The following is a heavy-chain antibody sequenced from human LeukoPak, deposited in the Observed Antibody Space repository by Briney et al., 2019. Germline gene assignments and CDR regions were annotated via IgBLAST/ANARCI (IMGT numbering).Heavy chain of an antibody. D-gene: IGHD1-26*01. CDR1: GFTFSSYW. CDR3: ASRADSGSYYSY. J-gene: IGHJ4*02. Sequence: GGSLRLSCAASGFTFSSYWMHWVRQAPGKGLVWVSRINTDGSSTSYADSVKGRFTISRDNSKNTLYLQMGSLRAEDMAVYYCASRADSGSYYSYWGQGTLVTVSS. V-gene: IGHV3-74*01. CDR2: INTDGSST.